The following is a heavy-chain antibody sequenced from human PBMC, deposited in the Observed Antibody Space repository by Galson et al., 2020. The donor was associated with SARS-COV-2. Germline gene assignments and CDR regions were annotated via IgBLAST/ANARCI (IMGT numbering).Heavy chain of an antibody. CDR2: ISHSGDST. CDR1: GFTFSSYA. V-gene: IGHV3-23*01. Sequence: GGSLRLSCAASGFTFSSYAMSWVRQAPGGLEWVSVISHSGDSTYYADSVKGRFTISRDNSKNTLYLQMSSLRAEDTAVYHCAKGRDGYNYYWFDPWGQGTLVTVSS. J-gene: IGHJ5*02. CDR3: AKGRDGYNYYWFDP. D-gene: IGHD1-1*01.